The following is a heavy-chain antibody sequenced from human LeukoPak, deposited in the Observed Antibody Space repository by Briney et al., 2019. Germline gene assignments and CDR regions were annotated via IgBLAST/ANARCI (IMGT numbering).Heavy chain of an antibody. CDR1: GVSISSYY. V-gene: IGHV4-59*08. J-gene: IGHJ3*02. CDR2: IYYSGNT. CDR3: ARPRYSYGPWDAFDI. Sequence: PSETLSLTCTVSGVSISSYYWSWIRQPPGKGLEWIGYIYYSGNTNYNPPLKSRVTISVDTSKNQFSLKLSSVTAADTAVYYCARPRYSYGPWDAFDIWGQGTMVTVST. D-gene: IGHD5-18*01.